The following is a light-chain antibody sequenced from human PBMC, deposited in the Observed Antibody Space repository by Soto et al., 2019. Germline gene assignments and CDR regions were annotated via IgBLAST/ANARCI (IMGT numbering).Light chain of an antibody. CDR2: DAS. CDR1: QSVGTY. J-gene: IGKJ1*01. CDR3: QPRSNWPSLT. V-gene: IGKV3-11*01. Sequence: ENVLTQSPGTLSLSPGERATLSCRASQSVGTYLAWYQQKPGQAPRLLIFDASKRATGIPARFSGSGSGTDFSLTISSLETGDLAGYYWQPRSNWPSLTFGAGTKVEIK.